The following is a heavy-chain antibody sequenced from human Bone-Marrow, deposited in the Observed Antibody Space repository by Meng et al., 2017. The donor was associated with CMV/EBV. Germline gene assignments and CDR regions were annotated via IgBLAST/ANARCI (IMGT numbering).Heavy chain of an antibody. V-gene: IGHV1-2*02. Sequence: ASVKVSCKASGYTFIAYYMHWVRQAPGQGLEWMGWINPNSGDTNYAQKFQGRVSMTRDTSISTAYMELSRLRSDDTAVYYCARGYWSSTSCYVFDHWGQGALVTVSS. D-gene: IGHD2-2*01. CDR2: INPNSGDT. CDR1: GYTFIAYY. J-gene: IGHJ4*02. CDR3: ARGYWSSTSCYVFDH.